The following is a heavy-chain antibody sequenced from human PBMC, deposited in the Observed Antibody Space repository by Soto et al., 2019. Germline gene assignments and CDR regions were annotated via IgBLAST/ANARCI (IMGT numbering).Heavy chain of an antibody. Sequence: SETLSLTCTVSGGSISSYYWSWIRQPPGKGLEWIGYIYYSGSTNYNPSLKSRVTISVDTSKNQFSLKLSSVTAADTAVYYCASAYSSGWYSRFDYYYMDVWGKGTTVTLSS. CDR1: GGSISSYY. D-gene: IGHD6-19*01. CDR2: IYYSGST. J-gene: IGHJ6*03. V-gene: IGHV4-59*08. CDR3: ASAYSSGWYSRFDYYYMDV.